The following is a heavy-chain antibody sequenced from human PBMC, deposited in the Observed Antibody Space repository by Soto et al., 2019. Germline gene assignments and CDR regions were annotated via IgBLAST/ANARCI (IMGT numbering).Heavy chain of an antibody. D-gene: IGHD3-10*01. Sequence: QVQLVQSGAEVKKPGSSVKVSCKASGGTFSSYAISWVRQAPGQGLEWMGGIIPIFGTADYAQKFQGRVTITADESTSTAYMELSSLRSEDTAFDYCASNGVGETYYYGMDVWGQGTTVTVSS. CDR1: GGTFSSYA. CDR3: ASNGVGETYYYGMDV. V-gene: IGHV1-69*12. J-gene: IGHJ6*02. CDR2: IIPIFGTA.